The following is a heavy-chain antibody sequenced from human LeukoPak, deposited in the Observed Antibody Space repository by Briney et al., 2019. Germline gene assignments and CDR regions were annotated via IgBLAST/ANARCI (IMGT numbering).Heavy chain of an antibody. CDR1: GFTFSSYS. J-gene: IGHJ4*02. CDR2: ISSSGSTI. V-gene: IGHV3-48*04. CDR3: ARVAEAAAFDS. D-gene: IGHD6-13*01. Sequence: GGSLRLSCAASGFTFSSYSMNWVRQAPGKGLEWVSYISSSGSTIYYADSVKGRFTISRDNAKNSLYLQMNSLRAEDTAVYYCARVAEAAAFDSWGQGTLVTVSS.